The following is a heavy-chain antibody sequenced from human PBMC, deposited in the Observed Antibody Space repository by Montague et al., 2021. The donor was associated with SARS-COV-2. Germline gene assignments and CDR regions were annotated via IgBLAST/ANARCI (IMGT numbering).Heavy chain of an antibody. J-gene: IGHJ4*02. Sequence: SETLSLTCTVSGGSISTYYWSWIRQPPGKGLEWIGYIYYSGSTNYNPSLKSRVTISVDTSKNQFSLKLSSMTAADTAVYYCARHRGGWRHVRSYFDYWGQGTLVTVSS. CDR2: IYYSGST. D-gene: IGHD3-10*01. CDR1: GGSISTYY. CDR3: ARHRGGWRHVRSYFDY. V-gene: IGHV4-59*01.